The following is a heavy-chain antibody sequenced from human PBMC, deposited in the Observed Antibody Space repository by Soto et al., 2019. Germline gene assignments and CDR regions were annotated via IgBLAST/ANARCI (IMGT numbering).Heavy chain of an antibody. D-gene: IGHD3-22*01. CDR3: ARSLTDYYDSSGYADAFDI. Sequence: ASVKVSCKASGYTFTSYDINWVRQATGQGLEWMGWMNPNSGNTGYAQKFQGGVTMTRNTSISTAYMELSSLRSEDTAVYYCARSLTDYYDSSGYADAFDIWGQGTMVTVSS. CDR1: GYTFTSYD. J-gene: IGHJ3*02. CDR2: MNPNSGNT. V-gene: IGHV1-8*01.